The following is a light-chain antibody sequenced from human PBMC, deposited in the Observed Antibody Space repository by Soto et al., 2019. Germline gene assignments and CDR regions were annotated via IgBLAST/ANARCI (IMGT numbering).Light chain of an antibody. CDR3: QQYGSSPLT. J-gene: IGKJ4*01. CDR2: GAS. CDR1: QSVSSSY. Sequence: EIVFTQSPDTLSLSPAERATLSCTASQSVSSSYLAWYQQKPGQAPRLLIYGASSRATGIPDRFSGSGSGTDFTLTISRLEPEDFAVYYCQQYGSSPLTFGGGTKVDIK. V-gene: IGKV3-20*01.